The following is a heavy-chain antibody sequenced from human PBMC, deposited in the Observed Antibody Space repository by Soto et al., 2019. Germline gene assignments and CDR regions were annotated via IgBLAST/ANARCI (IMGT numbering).Heavy chain of an antibody. CDR2: FCYTGST. CDR3: AKSHYDSSGYYIIDH. Sequence: LSLTCTVSGGSISGRCWSWVRQSPGKGLEWIGYFCYTGSTSYNPSLKSRVTISVDRSKTQCSLKLTSVTAADTAVYYCAKSHYDSSGYYIIDHWGQGTLVTVSS. V-gene: IGHV4-59*01. J-gene: IGHJ5*02. D-gene: IGHD3-22*01. CDR1: GGSISGRC.